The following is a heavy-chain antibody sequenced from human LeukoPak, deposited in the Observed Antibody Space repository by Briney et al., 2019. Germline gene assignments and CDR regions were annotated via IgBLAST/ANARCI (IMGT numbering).Heavy chain of an antibody. V-gene: IGHV3-23*01. CDR2: ISNSGGST. CDR1: GFTFSSFA. D-gene: IGHD3-10*01. J-gene: IGHJ4*02. Sequence: GGSLRLSCAGSGFTFSSFAMSWVRQAPGKGLEWVSGISNSGGSTYYADSVKGRFTISRDNSKNTLYLQMNSRRDEDTAVYYCAKVAHDSGSYYPDYWGQGTLVTVSS. CDR3: AKVAHDSGSYYPDY.